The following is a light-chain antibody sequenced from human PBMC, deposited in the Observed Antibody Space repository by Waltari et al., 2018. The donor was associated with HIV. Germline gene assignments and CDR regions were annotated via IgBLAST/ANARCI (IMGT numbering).Light chain of an antibody. CDR2: DAS. CDR1: NIGAKT. Sequence: SYVLTQPPSVSVPPGQTARIPCGGDNIGAKTGNCFQHNPGQAPVLVLYDASGRPSGIPERFSGSNSGNAATLTISRVEAGDEADYYCQVWDSETDHVIFGGGTKLTVL. CDR3: QVWDSETDHVI. V-gene: IGLV3-21*02. J-gene: IGLJ2*01.